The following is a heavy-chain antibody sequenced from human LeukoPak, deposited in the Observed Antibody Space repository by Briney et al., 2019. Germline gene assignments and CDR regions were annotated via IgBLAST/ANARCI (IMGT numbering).Heavy chain of an antibody. V-gene: IGHV1-18*01. CDR1: GYTFTSYA. CDR2: ISAYNGNT. Sequence: ASVKVSCKASGYTFTSYAMNWVRQAPGQGLEWMGWISAYNGNTNYAQKLQGRVTMTTDTSTSTAYMELRSLRSDDTAVYYCARDLSGYYDSSGYYYDYYFDYWGQGTLVTVSS. CDR3: ARDLSGYYDSSGYYYDYYFDY. J-gene: IGHJ4*02. D-gene: IGHD3-22*01.